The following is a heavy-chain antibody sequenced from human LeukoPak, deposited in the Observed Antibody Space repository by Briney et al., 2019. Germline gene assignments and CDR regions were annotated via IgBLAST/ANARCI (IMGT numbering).Heavy chain of an antibody. J-gene: IGHJ4*02. D-gene: IGHD3-22*01. CDR1: GFTFSSYG. CDR3: ASQYYYDSSGYYREHDY. V-gene: IGHV3-30*03. CDR2: ISYDGSSK. Sequence: GGSLRLSCAASGFTFSSYGMHWVRQAPGKGLEWVAVISYDGSSKYHADSVKGRFTISRDNAKNTLYLQMNSLRAEDTAVYYCASQYYYDSSGYYREHDYWGQGTLVTVSS.